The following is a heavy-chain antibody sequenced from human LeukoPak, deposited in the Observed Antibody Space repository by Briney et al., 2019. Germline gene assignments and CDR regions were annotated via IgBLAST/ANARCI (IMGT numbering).Heavy chain of an antibody. Sequence: PGRSLRLSCAASGFTFSGCGMHWVRQAPGKGLEWVAVIWYDGSNKYYADSVKGRFTISRDNSKNTLYLQMNSLRAEDTAVYYCAKGAGGCTNGVCYPYYYYYYMDVWGKGTTVTVSS. J-gene: IGHJ6*03. CDR3: AKGAGGCTNGVCYPYYYYYYMDV. CDR1: GFTFSGCG. V-gene: IGHV3-33*06. CDR2: IWYDGSNK. D-gene: IGHD2-8*01.